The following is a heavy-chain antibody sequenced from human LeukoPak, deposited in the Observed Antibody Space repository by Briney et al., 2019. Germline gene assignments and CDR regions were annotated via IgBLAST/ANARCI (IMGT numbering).Heavy chain of an antibody. D-gene: IGHD2-15*01. Sequence: ASVKVSCRASGYTFTGYYMHWVRQAPGQGLEWMGWINPNSGGTNYAQKFQGRVTMTRDTSISTAYMELSRLRSDDTAVYYCARSSRLGGVVVVAASFDPWGQGTLVTVSS. CDR3: ARSSRLGGVVVVAASFDP. V-gene: IGHV1-2*02. J-gene: IGHJ5*02. CDR2: INPNSGGT. CDR1: GYTFTGYY.